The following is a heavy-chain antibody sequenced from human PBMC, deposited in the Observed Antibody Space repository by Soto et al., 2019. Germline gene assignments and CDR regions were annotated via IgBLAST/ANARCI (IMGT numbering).Heavy chain of an antibody. J-gene: IGHJ3*02. D-gene: IGHD2-15*01. CDR3: ARVRCSGGSCRDAYDI. Sequence: EVQLVESGGGLVQPGGSQRLSCAASGFTFSTYWMHWVRQAPGKGLVWVSRINSDGSSTSYADSGKGRFTISRDNAKNTLYLQMNSLRAEDTAMYYCARVRCSGGSCRDAYDIWGQGTMVTVSS. CDR1: GFTFSTYW. CDR2: INSDGSST. V-gene: IGHV3-74*01.